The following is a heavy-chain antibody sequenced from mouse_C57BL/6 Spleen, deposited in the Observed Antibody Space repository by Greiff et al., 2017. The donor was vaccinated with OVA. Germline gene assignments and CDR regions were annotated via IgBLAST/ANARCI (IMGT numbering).Heavy chain of an antibody. D-gene: IGHD1-1*01. J-gene: IGHJ4*01. Sequence: VKLMESGPGLVAPSQSLSITCTVSGFSLTSYGVHWVRQPPGKGLEWLVVIWSDGSTTYNSALKSRLSISKDNSKSQVFLKMNSLQTDDTAMYYCARGYGSFYAMDYWGQGTSVTVSS. V-gene: IGHV2-6*03. CDR3: ARGYGSFYAMDY. CDR1: GFSLTSYG. CDR2: IWSDGST.